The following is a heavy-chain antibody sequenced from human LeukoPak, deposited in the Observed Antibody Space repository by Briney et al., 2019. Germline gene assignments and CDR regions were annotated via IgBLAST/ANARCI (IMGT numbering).Heavy chain of an antibody. J-gene: IGHJ4*02. V-gene: IGHV4-4*07. CDR2: IYTSGST. CDR3: ARAERDGYSLYYFDY. Sequence: PSETLSLTCTVSGGSISSYYWSWIRQPAGKGLEWIGRIYTSGSTNYNPSLKSRVTMSVDTSKNQFSLKMSSVTAADTAVYYCARAERDGYSLYYFDYWGQGTLVTVSS. CDR1: GGSISSYY. D-gene: IGHD5-24*01.